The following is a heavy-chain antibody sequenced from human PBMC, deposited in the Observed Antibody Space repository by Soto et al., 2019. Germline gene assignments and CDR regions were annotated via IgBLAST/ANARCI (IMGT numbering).Heavy chain of an antibody. CDR1: GGSFSGYY. D-gene: IGHD3-3*01. V-gene: IGHV4-34*01. CDR3: VRGYYDFWSGYSDYYYMDV. J-gene: IGHJ6*03. Sequence: PSETLSLTCAVYGGSFSGYYWSWIRQPPGKGLEWIGEINHSGSTNYNPFLNSRVTISVDTSKNQFSLKLSSVTSADTAVFYCVRGYYDFWSGYSDYYYMDVWGKGTTVTVS. CDR2: INHSGST.